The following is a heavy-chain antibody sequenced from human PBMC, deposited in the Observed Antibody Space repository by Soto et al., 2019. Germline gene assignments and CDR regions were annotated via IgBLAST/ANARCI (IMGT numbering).Heavy chain of an antibody. CDR2: IYHSGST. Sequence: SEALSITCTVSGGSVRRDGYYWSWIRQHPGKSLEWIAYIYHSGSTYYNPSLRSRITISVDTSKNQFSLKLSSLTAADTAVYYCARVSVFCGVRRYSNSFDPSGKGTLVTVFS. D-gene: IGHD2-21*01. V-gene: IGHV4-31*03. CDR3: ARVSVFCGVRRYSNSFDP. J-gene: IGHJ5*02. CDR1: GGSVRRDGYY.